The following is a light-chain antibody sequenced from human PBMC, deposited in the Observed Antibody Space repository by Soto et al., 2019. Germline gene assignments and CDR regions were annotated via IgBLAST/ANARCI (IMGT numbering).Light chain of an antibody. J-gene: IGKJ4*02. Sequence: AIRMTQSPSSLSASTGDRVTLTCRASQGISSYLAWYQQKPGKAPKLLIYAASTLQSGVPSRFSGSGSGTDFTLTISCLQSEDCATYYCQQYYSYPLTFGGGTKVDI. CDR3: QQYYSYPLT. CDR1: QGISSY. CDR2: AAS. V-gene: IGKV1-8*01.